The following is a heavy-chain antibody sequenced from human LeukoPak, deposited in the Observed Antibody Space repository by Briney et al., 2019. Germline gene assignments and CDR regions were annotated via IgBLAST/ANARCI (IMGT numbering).Heavy chain of an antibody. CDR2: ISGSGGST. CDR3: ATGLYSGSYSGFDY. V-gene: IGHV3-23*01. CDR1: GFTFSSYA. J-gene: IGHJ4*02. Sequence: GGSLRLSCAASGFTFSSYAMSWVRQAPGKGLEWVSVISGSGGSTYYADSVKGRFTISRDNSKNTLYLQMNSLRAEDTAVYYCATGLYSGSYSGFDYWGQGTPVTVSS. D-gene: IGHD1-26*01.